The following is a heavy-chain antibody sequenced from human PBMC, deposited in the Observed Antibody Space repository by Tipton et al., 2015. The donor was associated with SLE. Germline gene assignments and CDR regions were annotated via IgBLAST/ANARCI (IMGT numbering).Heavy chain of an antibody. CDR1: GVTFVGYS. D-gene: IGHD3-16*01. CDR2: IFHSGST. V-gene: IGHV4-34*12. Sequence: TLSLTCSVSGVTFVGYSWSWIRQSPGKGLEWIGDIFHSGSTNYNPSLKSRVTMSVDTSQNQFSLDLYSVTAADTAVYFCARVGSDYYFYMDVWGKGTTVTVAS. J-gene: IGHJ6*03. CDR3: ARVGSDYYFYMDV.